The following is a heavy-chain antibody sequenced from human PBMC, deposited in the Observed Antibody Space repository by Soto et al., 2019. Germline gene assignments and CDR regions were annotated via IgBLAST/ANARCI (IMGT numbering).Heavy chain of an antibody. CDR2: IRDSGHST. CDR1: GFTFSTYS. V-gene: IGHV3-23*01. J-gene: IGHJ3*02. CDR3: ARVKAQILSSGWYGGDDI. D-gene: IGHD6-19*01. Sequence: EVQLLESGGGLVQPGGSLRLSCAASGFTFSTYSMTWVRQAPGKGPEWVSTIRDSGHSTHYADSVRGRFAISRDNSKNTLFLQMNSLRAEDTAVYYCARVKAQILSSGWYGGDDIWGQGTMVTVSS.